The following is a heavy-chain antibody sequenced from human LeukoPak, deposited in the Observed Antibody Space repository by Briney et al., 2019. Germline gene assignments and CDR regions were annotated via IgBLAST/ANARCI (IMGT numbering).Heavy chain of an antibody. CDR1: GYTFTGYY. J-gene: IGHJ4*02. V-gene: IGHV1-2*02. D-gene: IGHD3-16*02. CDR2: INPNSGGT. CDR3: VRAPANYDYVWGSYREYYFDY. Sequence: VASVKVSCKASGYTFTGYYMHWVRQAPGQGLEWMGWINPNSGGTNYAQKFQGRVTMTRDTSISTAYMELSRLRSDDTAVYYCVRAPANYDYVWGSYREYYFDYWGQGTLVTVSS.